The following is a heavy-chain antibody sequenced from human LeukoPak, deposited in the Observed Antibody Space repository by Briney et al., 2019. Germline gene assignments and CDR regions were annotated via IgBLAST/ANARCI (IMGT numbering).Heavy chain of an antibody. Sequence: SETLSLTCAVCGGSFSGYYWSWIRQPPGKGLEWIGEINHSGSTNYNPSLKSRVTISVDTSKNQFSLKLSSVTAADTAVYYCARVPGYSSSSSFFDYWGQGTLVTVSS. V-gene: IGHV4-34*01. CDR2: INHSGST. D-gene: IGHD6-13*01. J-gene: IGHJ4*02. CDR1: GGSFSGYY. CDR3: ARVPGYSSSSSFFDY.